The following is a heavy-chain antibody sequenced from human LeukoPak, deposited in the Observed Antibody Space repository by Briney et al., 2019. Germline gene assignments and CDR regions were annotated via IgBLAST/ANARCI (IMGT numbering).Heavy chain of an antibody. Sequence: GASVKVSCKASGYTFTSYGISWVRQAPGQGLEWMGWISAYNGNTNYAQKLQGRVTMTTDTSTSTAYVELRSLRSDDTAVYYCARAGYYGSGSYSTHPDYYYYYMDVWGKGTTVTVSS. CDR2: ISAYNGNT. CDR1: GYTFTSYG. J-gene: IGHJ6*03. V-gene: IGHV1-18*01. CDR3: ARAGYYGSGSYSTHPDYYYYYMDV. D-gene: IGHD3-10*01.